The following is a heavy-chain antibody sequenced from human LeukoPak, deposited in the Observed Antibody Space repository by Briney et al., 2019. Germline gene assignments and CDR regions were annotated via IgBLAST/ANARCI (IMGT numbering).Heavy chain of an antibody. CDR1: GGSISSYY. CDR3: ARHPPPLRSISWYYFDY. V-gene: IGHV4-4*09. Sequence: SETLSLTCTVSGGSISSYYWSWIRQPPGKGLEWIGYIYTSGSANYNPSLKSRVTISVDTSKNQFSLKLSSVTAADTAVYYCARHPPPLRSISWYYFDYWGQGTLVTVSS. CDR2: IYTSGSA. J-gene: IGHJ4*02. D-gene: IGHD6-13*01.